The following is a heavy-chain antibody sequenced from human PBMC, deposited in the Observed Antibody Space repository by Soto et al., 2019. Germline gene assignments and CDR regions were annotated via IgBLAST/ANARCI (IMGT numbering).Heavy chain of an antibody. CDR1: GGSVTSNNW. J-gene: IGHJ4*02. V-gene: IGHV4-4*02. CDR2: IYRTGST. CDR3: ASRDPGTSVDY. Sequence: SETLSLTCAVSGGSVTSNNWWTWVRQPPGQGLEWIGEIYRTGSTNYNPSLKSRVTISLDKSEKQISLKVTSLTAADTAVYYCASRDPGTSVDYWGQGTLVTVSS. D-gene: IGHD1-7*01.